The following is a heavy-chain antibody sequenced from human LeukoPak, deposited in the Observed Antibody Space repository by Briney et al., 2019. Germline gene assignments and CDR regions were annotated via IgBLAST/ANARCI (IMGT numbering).Heavy chain of an antibody. CDR2: IGAYNGYT. CDR1: GYTFTSYD. Sequence: ASVKVSCKASGYTFTSYDINWVRQVPGQGLEWMGWIGAYNGYTIYADNLQGRVTVTTDTSTSTAHMELRSLRSDDTAVYYCARDLRRDESSNYYYIGWFDLWGQGTLVTVSS. J-gene: IGHJ5*01. CDR3: ARDLRRDESSNYYYIGWFDL. V-gene: IGHV1-18*04. D-gene: IGHD3-22*01.